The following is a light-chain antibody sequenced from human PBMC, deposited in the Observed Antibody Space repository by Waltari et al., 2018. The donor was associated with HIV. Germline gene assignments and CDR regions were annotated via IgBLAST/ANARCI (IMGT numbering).Light chain of an antibody. CDR3: LLFFGRVRL. CDR1: DGAVTRPSY. V-gene: IGLV7-46*01. Sequence: QPAVTQQPSWSVSPGGTNSLNWGYSDGAVTRPSYAYWFPQKPGPPPTTLIYDSTKLHSLSPARFSGFLLGDKAVLTLSGALSEDEAHYYCLLFFGRVRLFGGGTMVTV. CDR2: DST. J-gene: IGLJ2*01.